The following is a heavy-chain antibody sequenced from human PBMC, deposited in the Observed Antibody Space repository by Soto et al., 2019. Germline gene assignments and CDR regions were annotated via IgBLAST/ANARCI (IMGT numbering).Heavy chain of an antibody. D-gene: IGHD3-10*01. J-gene: IGHJ5*02. CDR3: GKRNGSGQRGYWFDP. CDR2: ISGSGGST. V-gene: IGHV3-23*01. Sequence: GGSLRLSCAASGFTFSMYAMTWVRQAPGKGLEWVSGISGSGGSTYYADSVKGRFTISRDSSKDTLYLQMNNLRAEDTAVYYSGKRNGSGQRGYWFDPWGQGTLLTVSS. CDR1: GFTFSMYA.